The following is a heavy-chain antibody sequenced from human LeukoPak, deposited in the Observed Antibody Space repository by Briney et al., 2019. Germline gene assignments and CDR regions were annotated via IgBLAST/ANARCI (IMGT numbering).Heavy chain of an antibody. CDR2: IYYSGST. Sequence: PSETLSLTCSVSGGSVTSDTYCWSWIRPPPGKGLEWIGYIYYSGSTNYNPSLKSRVTISVDTSKNQFSLKLSSVTAADTAVYYCARSNDNSWYFDYWGQGTLVTVSS. CDR3: ARSNDNSWYFDY. V-gene: IGHV4-61*01. J-gene: IGHJ4*02. D-gene: IGHD6-13*01. CDR1: GGSVTSDTYC.